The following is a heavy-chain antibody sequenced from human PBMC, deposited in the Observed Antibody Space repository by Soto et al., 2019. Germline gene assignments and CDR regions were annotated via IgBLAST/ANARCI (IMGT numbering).Heavy chain of an antibody. CDR1: GGAFSDYA. D-gene: IGHD2-15*01. Sequence: QVQLVQSGAEVKKPGSSVKVSCKASGGAFSDYAFSWVRQAPGQGLEWLGGIMPIFRAPDYAQKFQGRVTITADEVKRTAYMEMNSLRSEDTAVYYCASWLKGPDIGNYYYGMDVWGQGTTVTVS. CDR2: IMPIFRAP. CDR3: ASWLKGPDIGNYYYGMDV. V-gene: IGHV1-69*12. J-gene: IGHJ6*02.